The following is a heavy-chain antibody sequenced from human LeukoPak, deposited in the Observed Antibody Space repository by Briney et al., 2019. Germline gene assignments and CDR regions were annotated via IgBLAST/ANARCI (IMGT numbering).Heavy chain of an antibody. CDR3: ARVVGATQARYYYYMDV. V-gene: IGHV1-18*01. D-gene: IGHD1-26*01. CDR2: ISAYNGNT. CDR1: GYTFTIYG. Sequence: ASVKVSCKASGYTFTIYGISWVRQAPGQGLEWMGWISAYNGNTNYAQKLQGRVTMTTDTSTSTAYMELRSLRSDDTAVYYCARVVGATQARYYYYMDVWGKGTTVTVSS. J-gene: IGHJ6*03.